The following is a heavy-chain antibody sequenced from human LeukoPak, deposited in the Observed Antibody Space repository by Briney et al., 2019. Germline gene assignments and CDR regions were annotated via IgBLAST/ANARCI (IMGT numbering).Heavy chain of an antibody. J-gene: IGHJ4*02. CDR3: ARRRYYDFWSGPFDY. Sequence: SETLALTYTVSVGSISSYYWSWIRQPPGKGLEGIGYIYTSGSTNYNPSLKSRVTISVDTSKNQFSLKLSSVTAADTAVYYCARRRYYDFWSGPFDYWGQGTLVTVSS. V-gene: IGHV4-4*09. CDR2: IYTSGST. CDR1: VGSISSYY. D-gene: IGHD3-3*01.